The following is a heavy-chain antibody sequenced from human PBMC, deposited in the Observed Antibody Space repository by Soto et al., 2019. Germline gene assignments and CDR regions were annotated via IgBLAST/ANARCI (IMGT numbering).Heavy chain of an antibody. D-gene: IGHD3-16*01. V-gene: IGHV1-69*13. J-gene: IGHJ6*02. CDR1: GGPFSSYA. CDR2: IIPIFGAA. Sequence: SVKVSCKASGGPFSSYAISWVRQAPGHGLEWMGWIIPIFGAANYAQKFQGRVTITAEESTSTAYMELSSLRSEDTAVYYYARAFGGGYSQLMNLAQDGMDVWGQGTTVTVSS. CDR3: ARAFGGGYSQLMNLAQDGMDV.